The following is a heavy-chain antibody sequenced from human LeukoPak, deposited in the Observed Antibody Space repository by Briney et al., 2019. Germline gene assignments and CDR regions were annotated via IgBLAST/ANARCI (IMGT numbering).Heavy chain of an antibody. Sequence: ESGPTLVKPTQTLTLTCTFSGFSLSSSEVGVGWVRQPPEKALEWLALIYWNDNERYRHSLESRLTITKDTSKNQVVLTMTNMDPVDTGTYYCVRSFSVLRYFDGIDVWGKGTTVTVSS. V-gene: IGHV2-5*04. CDR3: VRSFSVLRYFDGIDV. D-gene: IGHD3-9*01. CDR2: IYWNDNE. CDR1: GFSLSSSEVG. J-gene: IGHJ6*04.